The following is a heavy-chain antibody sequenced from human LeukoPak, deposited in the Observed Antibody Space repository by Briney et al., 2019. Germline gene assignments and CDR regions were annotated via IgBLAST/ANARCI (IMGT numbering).Heavy chain of an antibody. CDR1: GGSVTSGGFY. J-gene: IGHJ5*02. D-gene: IGHD3-10*01. CDR3: ARHSGSGSLSRPFDP. Sequence: PETLSLTCSVSGGSVTSGGFYWGWLRQPPGKGPEWIATIYYTGSTYYNPSLQSRVTISIDTSKNQFSLRLTSVTATDTAVYHCARHSGSGSLSRPFDPWGQGTLVTVSS. CDR2: IYYTGST. V-gene: IGHV4-39*01.